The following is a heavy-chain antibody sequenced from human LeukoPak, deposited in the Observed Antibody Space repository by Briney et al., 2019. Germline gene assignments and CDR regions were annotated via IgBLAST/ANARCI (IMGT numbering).Heavy chain of an antibody. V-gene: IGHV3-7*01. CDR1: GFTFSSYW. Sequence: GGSLRLSCAASGFTFSSYWMSWVRQAPGKGLEWVANIKQDGNEKYYVDSVKGRFTISRDNAKNSLYLQMNSLRAEDTAVYYCARGLEILWFGESALDAFDIWGQGTMVTVSS. J-gene: IGHJ3*02. CDR3: ARGLEILWFGESALDAFDI. CDR2: IKQDGNEK. D-gene: IGHD3-10*01.